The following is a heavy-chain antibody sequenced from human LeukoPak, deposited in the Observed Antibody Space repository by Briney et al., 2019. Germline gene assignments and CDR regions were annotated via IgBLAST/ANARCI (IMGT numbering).Heavy chain of an antibody. Sequence: ASVKVSCKASGYTFTSYGISWVRQAPGQGLEWMGLINPTGGSTGYAQKFQGRVTMTRDMSTSTVYMELSSLRSEDTAVYYCAKEGGSGSYYDYWGQGTLVTVSS. V-gene: IGHV1-46*01. CDR3: AKEGGSGSYYDY. D-gene: IGHD3-10*01. CDR1: GYTFTSYG. J-gene: IGHJ4*02. CDR2: INPTGGST.